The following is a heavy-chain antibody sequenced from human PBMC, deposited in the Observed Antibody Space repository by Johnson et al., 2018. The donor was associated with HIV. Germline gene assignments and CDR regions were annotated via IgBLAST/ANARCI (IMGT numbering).Heavy chain of an antibody. J-gene: IGHJ3*02. CDR3: NTDLAAVGSGAFDI. CDR1: GFTFSSYG. CDR2: IWYDGSNV. Sequence: QVQLVESGGGVVQPGRSLRLSCTASGFTFSSYGLHWVRQAPGKGLEWVAVIWYDGSNVYYADAVRGRVTISRDNSKSALFLQMNSLRAEDPAVYYCNTDLAAVGSGAFDIWGQGTMVTVSS. V-gene: IGHV3-33*01. D-gene: IGHD6-13*01.